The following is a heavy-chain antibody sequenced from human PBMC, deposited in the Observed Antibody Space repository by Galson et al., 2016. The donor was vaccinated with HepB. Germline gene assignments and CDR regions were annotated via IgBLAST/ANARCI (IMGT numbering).Heavy chain of an antibody. CDR1: GGSIISGSYY. CDR3: ARNEVLRRVVDY. V-gene: IGHV4-39*01. D-gene: IGHD4-17*01. CDR2: IYYNGGT. Sequence: ETLSLTCTVTGGSIISGSYYWDWIRQPPGKGLEWIGSIYYNGGTYYNPSLKSRVTMYIDTSKNQFPLNLNSVTAVDPALYYCARNEVLRRVVDYWGQGTLVTVSS. J-gene: IGHJ4*02.